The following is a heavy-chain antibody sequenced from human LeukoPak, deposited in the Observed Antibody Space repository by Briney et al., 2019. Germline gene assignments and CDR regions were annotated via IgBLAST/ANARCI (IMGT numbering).Heavy chain of an antibody. Sequence: GGSLRLSCAASGFTSSNSWMSWVRQAPGKGLEWVATIKPDGSAQYYVDSVKGRFTISRDNAKNSLYLQMNSLRAEDTAVYYCARGLGSSSWSPSWYFDYWGQGTLVTVSS. CDR1: GFTSSNSW. V-gene: IGHV3-7*04. CDR3: ARGLGSSSWSPSWYFDY. D-gene: IGHD6-13*01. CDR2: IKPDGSAQ. J-gene: IGHJ4*02.